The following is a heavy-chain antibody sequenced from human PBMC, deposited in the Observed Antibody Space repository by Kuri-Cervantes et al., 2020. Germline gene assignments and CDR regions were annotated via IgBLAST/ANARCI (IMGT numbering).Heavy chain of an antibody. CDR2: ISTYNDDR. CDR1: GYTFTSYG. CDR3: ASRSDTVADLRGEGGFDQ. V-gene: IGHV1-18*01. J-gene: IGHJ4*02. Sequence: ASVKVSCKASGYTFTSYGISWVRQAPGQGLEWMGWISTYNDDRTYAQKIQGRVTMTTDTSTSTAYMELRSLTSDDTAVYYCASRSDTVADLRGEGGFDQWGQGTLVTVSS. D-gene: IGHD3-10*01.